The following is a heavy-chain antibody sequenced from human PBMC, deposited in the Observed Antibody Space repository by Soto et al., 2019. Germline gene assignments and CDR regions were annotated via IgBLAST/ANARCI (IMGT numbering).Heavy chain of an antibody. Sequence: QVQLEQSGDEVKKPGASVKVSCKASGYIFVNYGIAWVRQAPGQGLEWLGWISPYTGNTYYATKVQGRLTLTTDTXXSTAFMALWSLTSADTAVYYCAMVDLYVTPTPQDVWGQGTTVTVSS. J-gene: IGHJ6*02. CDR3: AMVDLYVTPTPQDV. CDR1: GYIFVNYG. CDR2: ISPYTGNT. V-gene: IGHV1-18*01. D-gene: IGHD3-16*01.